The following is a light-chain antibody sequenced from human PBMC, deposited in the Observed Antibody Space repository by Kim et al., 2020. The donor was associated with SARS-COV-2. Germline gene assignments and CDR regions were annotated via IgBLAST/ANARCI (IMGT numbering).Light chain of an antibody. CDR1: SSDVGGYNY. CDR3: SSYTSSSTVV. Sequence: GQSITISCTGTSSDVGGYNYVSWYQQHPGKAPKHMIYDVSNRPSGVSKRFSGSKSGNTASLTISGLQAEDEADYYCSSYTSSSTVVFGGGTQLTVL. J-gene: IGLJ2*01. CDR2: DVS. V-gene: IGLV2-14*03.